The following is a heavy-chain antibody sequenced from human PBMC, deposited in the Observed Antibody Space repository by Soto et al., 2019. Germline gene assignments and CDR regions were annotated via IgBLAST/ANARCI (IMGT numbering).Heavy chain of an antibody. CDR2: IYPGDSET. J-gene: IGHJ6*02. CDR3: ARPPLPGIVIPGGYNYHDGLDV. CDR1: GFSFTSYW. D-gene: IGHD1-26*01. V-gene: IGHV5-51*01. Sequence: GESLKISCKGSGFSFTSYWIGSVRQMPGKGLEWMGIIYPGDSETKYSPSFEGQVTISADKSTNTAYLQCSSLKASDTAMYYCARPPLPGIVIPGGYNYHDGLDVWGQGTPVTV.